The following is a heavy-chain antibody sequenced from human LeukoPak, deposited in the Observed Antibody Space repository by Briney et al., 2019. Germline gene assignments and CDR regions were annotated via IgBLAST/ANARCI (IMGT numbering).Heavy chain of an antibody. CDR3: ARDGGFSYGYFDY. V-gene: IGHV3-66*01. CDR2: IYSGGST. D-gene: IGHD5-18*01. CDR1: GLTLSNYG. Sequence: GGSLRLSCAVSGLTLSNYGMSWVRQAPGKGLEWVSVIYSGGSTYYADSVKGRFTISRDNSKNTLYLQMNSLRAEDTAVYYCARDGGFSYGYFDYWGQGTLVTVSS. J-gene: IGHJ4*02.